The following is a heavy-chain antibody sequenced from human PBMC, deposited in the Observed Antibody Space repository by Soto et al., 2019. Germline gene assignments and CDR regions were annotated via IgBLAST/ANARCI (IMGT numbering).Heavy chain of an antibody. V-gene: IGHV3-11*06. CDR1: GFTFSDYY. Sequence: GGSLRLSCAASGFTFSDYYMSWIRQAPGKGLEWVSYISSSSSYTNYADSVKGRFTISRENAKNSLYLQMNSLRAEDTAVCYCARDRGYTYGSDHWGQGTLATVS. CDR2: ISSSSSYT. CDR3: ARDRGYTYGSDH. J-gene: IGHJ4*02. D-gene: IGHD5-18*01.